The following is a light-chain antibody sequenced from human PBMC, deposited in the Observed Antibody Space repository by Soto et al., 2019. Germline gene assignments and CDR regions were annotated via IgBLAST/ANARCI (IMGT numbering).Light chain of an antibody. V-gene: IGKV1-5*03. CDR2: KAS. J-gene: IGKJ1*01. CDR3: QQSYSTPRT. CDR1: QSISSW. Sequence: DIQMTQSPSTLSASVGDRVTITCRASQSISSWLAWYQQKPGKAPKLLIYKASTLESGVPSRFSGSGSGTEFTLTISSLQPEDFATYYCQQSYSTPRTFGQGTKVDIK.